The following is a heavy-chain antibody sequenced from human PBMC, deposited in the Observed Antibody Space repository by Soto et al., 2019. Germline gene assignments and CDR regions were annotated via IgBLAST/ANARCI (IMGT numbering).Heavy chain of an antibody. CDR3: ASDLGYSSGWYFAHGAVKDDAFDI. CDR1: GGTFSSYA. Sequence: SVKVSCKASGGTFSSYAISWVRQAPGQGLEWMGGIIPIFGTANYAQKFQGRVTITADESTSTAYMELSSLRSEDTAVYYCASDLGYSSGWYFAHGAVKDDAFDIWGQGTMVTVSS. CDR2: IIPIFGTA. J-gene: IGHJ3*02. D-gene: IGHD6-19*01. V-gene: IGHV1-69*13.